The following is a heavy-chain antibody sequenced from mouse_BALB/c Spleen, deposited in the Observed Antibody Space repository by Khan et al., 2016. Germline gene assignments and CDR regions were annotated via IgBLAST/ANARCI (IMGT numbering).Heavy chain of an antibody. J-gene: IGHJ2*01. CDR3: ARTARIKY. Sequence: EVQLQESGPGLVKPSQSLSLTCTVTGYSITSGYGWNWIRQFPGNKLEWMGYISYSGNTNYNPSLKSRISITRDPSKNQFFLQLNSVTTEDTATXYCARTARIKYWGQGTTLTVSS. V-gene: IGHV3-2*02. D-gene: IGHD1-2*01. CDR2: ISYSGNT. CDR1: GYSITSGYG.